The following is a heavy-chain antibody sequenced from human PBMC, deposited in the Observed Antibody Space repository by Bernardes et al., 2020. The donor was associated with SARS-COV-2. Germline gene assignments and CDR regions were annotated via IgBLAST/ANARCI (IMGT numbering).Heavy chain of an antibody. CDR2: ISHDGTIT. CDR1: GFTIGGYV. CDR3: TTDFNFVLFEY. Sequence: GGSLRVSCAASGFTIGGYVMHWVRQVPGKGLVWVARISHDGTITNYADSVKGRFTVSRDDAKNTLFLQMNSLTADDTAIYYCTTDFNFVLFEYWGQGSLVAVSS. D-gene: IGHD3-16*01. J-gene: IGHJ4*02. V-gene: IGHV3-74*01.